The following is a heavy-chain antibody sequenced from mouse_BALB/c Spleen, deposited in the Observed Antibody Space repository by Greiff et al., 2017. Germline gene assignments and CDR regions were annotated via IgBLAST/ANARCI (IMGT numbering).Heavy chain of an antibody. CDR2: IDPANGNT. V-gene: IGHV14-3*02. J-gene: IGHJ1*01. CDR3: ARPVDFDV. CDR1: GFNIKDTY. Sequence: LVESGAELVKPGASVKLSCTASGFNIKDTYMHWVKQRPEQGLEWIGRIDPANGNTKYDPKFQGKATITADTSSNTAYLQLSSLTSEDTAVYYCARPVDFDVWGAGTTVTVSS.